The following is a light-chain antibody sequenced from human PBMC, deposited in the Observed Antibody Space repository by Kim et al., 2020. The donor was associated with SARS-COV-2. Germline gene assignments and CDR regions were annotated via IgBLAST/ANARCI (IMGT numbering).Light chain of an antibody. V-gene: IGLV3-21*04. CDR2: YDN. Sequence: APGNTARISCGGNHIGTKSVHWYQLKPGQAPVLVIYYDNNRPSGIPERFSGSNSGATATLTINRVEAGDEADYFCQVWDGSSEQYVFGTGTKVTVL. CDR1: HIGTKS. J-gene: IGLJ1*01. CDR3: QVWDGSSEQYV.